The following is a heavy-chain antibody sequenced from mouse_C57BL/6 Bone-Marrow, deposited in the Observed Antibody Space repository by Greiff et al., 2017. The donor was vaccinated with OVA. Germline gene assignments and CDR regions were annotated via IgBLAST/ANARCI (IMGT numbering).Heavy chain of an antibody. CDR2: IHPNSGST. V-gene: IGHV1-64*01. D-gene: IGHD1-1*01. Sequence: QVQLQQPGAELVKPGASVKLSCKASGYTFTSYWMHWVKQRPGQGLEWIGMIHPNSGSTNYNEKFKSKATLTVDKSSSTAYMQLSRLTSENSAVYYCARRDVYSSYGGYYAMGYWGQGTSVTVSS. J-gene: IGHJ4*01. CDR3: ARRDVYSSYGGYYAMGY. CDR1: GYTFTSYW.